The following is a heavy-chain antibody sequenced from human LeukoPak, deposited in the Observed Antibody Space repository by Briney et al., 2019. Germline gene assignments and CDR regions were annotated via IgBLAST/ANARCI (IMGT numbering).Heavy chain of an antibody. J-gene: IGHJ4*02. CDR2: IYYSGST. D-gene: IGHD3-10*01. Sequence: PSETLSLTCTVSGGSISSSSYFWGWIRQPPGKGLEWIGSIYYSGSTYYNPSLKSRVTISVDTSKNQFSLKLSSVTAADTAVYYCARSMVRGVKVFDYWGQGTLVTVSS. CDR3: ARSMVRGVKVFDY. V-gene: IGHV4-39*07. CDR1: GGSISSSSYF.